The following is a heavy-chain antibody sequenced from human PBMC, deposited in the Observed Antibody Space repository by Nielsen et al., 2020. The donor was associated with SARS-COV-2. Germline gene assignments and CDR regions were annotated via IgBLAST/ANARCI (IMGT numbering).Heavy chain of an antibody. D-gene: IGHD1-14*01. V-gene: IGHV3-23*01. J-gene: IGHJ6*03. CDR2: ISGSGGST. Sequence: GESLKISCAASGFTFSSYAMSWVRQAPGKGLEWVSAISGSGGSTYYADSVKGRFTISRDNSKNTLYLQTNSLRAEDTAVYYCANHHGGYYYYMDVWGKGTTVTVSS. CDR1: GFTFSSYA. CDR3: ANHHGGYYYYMDV.